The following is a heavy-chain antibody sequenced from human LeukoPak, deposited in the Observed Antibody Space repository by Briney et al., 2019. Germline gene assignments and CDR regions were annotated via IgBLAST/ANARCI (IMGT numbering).Heavy chain of an antibody. CDR1: GYTFIDYY. CDR2: INPNSCGS. J-gene: IGHJ4*02. V-gene: IGHV1-2*06. CDR3: ARDLPSTSNWELDY. Sequence: ASVKVSCKASGYTFIDYYIHWVRQAPGQGVEWMGRINPNSCGSNYAQDFQGRVTMTRDTSISTAYMELSRLRSDDTAVYYCARDLPSTSNWELDYWGQGTLVTVSS. D-gene: IGHD7-27*01.